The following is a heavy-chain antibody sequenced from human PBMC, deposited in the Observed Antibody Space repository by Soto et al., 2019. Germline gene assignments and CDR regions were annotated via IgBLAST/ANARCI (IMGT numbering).Heavy chain of an antibody. D-gene: IGHD5-18*01. CDR2: ISSSSSYI. V-gene: IGHV3-21*01. CDR1: GFTFSSYS. Sequence: VGSLRLSCAASGFTFSSYSMNWVRQAPGKGLEWVSSISSSSSYIYYADSVKGRFTISRDNAKNSLYLQMNSLRAEDTAVYYCARSSNRYTASFYFDYWGQGTLVTVSS. CDR3: ARSSNRYTASFYFDY. J-gene: IGHJ4*02.